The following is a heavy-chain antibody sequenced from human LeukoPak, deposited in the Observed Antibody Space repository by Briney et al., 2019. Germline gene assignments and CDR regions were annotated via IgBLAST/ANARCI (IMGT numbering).Heavy chain of an antibody. J-gene: IGHJ3*02. D-gene: IGHD1-26*01. CDR3: GRIVEPMTKPFDI. CDR2: IRSRGNGYAT. Sequence: QPGGSLRLSCEASGFTFSGSAVHWVRQASGKGLEWVGRIRSRGNGYATAYAASVEGRFTVSRDDSKSTAFLQMNSLKTEDTAVYYCGRIVEPMTKPFDIWGQGTMVTVSS. CDR1: GFTFSGSA. V-gene: IGHV3-73*01.